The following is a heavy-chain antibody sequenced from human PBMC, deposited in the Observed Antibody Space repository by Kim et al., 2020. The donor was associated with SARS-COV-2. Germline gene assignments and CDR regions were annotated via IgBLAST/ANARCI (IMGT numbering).Heavy chain of an antibody. CDR1: GYTFTSYY. Sequence: ASVKVSCKASGYTFTSYYMHWVRQAPGQGLEWMGIINPSGGSTSYAQKFQGRVTMTRDTSTSTVYMELSSLRSEDTAVYYCARDLLYGSGSYQPGVYYGLDVWGQGTKVTVSS. V-gene: IGHV1-46*01. CDR3: ARDLLYGSGSYQPGVYYGLDV. D-gene: IGHD3-10*01. J-gene: IGHJ6*02. CDR2: INPSGGST.